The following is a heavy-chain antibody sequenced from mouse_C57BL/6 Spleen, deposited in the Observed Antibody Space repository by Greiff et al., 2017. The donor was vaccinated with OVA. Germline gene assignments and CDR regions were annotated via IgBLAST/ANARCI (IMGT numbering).Heavy chain of an antibody. CDR3: ARSGYGMGAMDY. CDR1: GYTFTSYW. CDR2: IDPSDSET. D-gene: IGHD1-1*01. V-gene: IGHV1-52*01. J-gene: IGHJ4*01. Sequence: VQLQQPGAELVRPGSSVKLSCKASGYTFTSYWMHWVKQRPIQGLEWIGNIDPSDSETHYNQKFKDKATLTVDKSSSTAYMQLSSLTSEDSAVYYCARSGYGMGAMDYWGQGTSVTVSS.